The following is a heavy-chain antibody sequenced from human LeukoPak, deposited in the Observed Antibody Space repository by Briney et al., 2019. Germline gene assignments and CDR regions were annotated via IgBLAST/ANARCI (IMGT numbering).Heavy chain of an antibody. V-gene: IGHV3-21*01. CDR3: AKYSALRFLEWLFADAFDI. D-gene: IGHD3-3*01. CDR2: ISSSSSYI. CDR1: GVTFSSYS. Sequence: GGSLRLSCAASGVTFSSYSTNLVRQAPGKVLEWVSSISSSSSYIYYATSVKGRFTISRDNANNTLYLQMNRLRAEVTAVYYGAKYSALRFLEWLFADAFDIWCQGTMVTVSS. J-gene: IGHJ3*02.